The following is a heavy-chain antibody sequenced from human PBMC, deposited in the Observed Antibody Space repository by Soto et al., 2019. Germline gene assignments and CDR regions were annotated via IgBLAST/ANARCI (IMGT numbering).Heavy chain of an antibody. Sequence: QITLKESGPTLVKPTQTLTLTCTFSGFSLSTSGVGVGWIRQPPGKALEWLALIYWDDDKRYSPSLKSRLTITKDTSKNPLVLTMTNMDPVDTATYYFPHRLSVSYFDYWGQGTLVTVSS. D-gene: IGHD3-3*01. CDR3: PHRLSVSYFDY. J-gene: IGHJ4*02. CDR1: GFSLSTSGVG. CDR2: IYWDDDK. V-gene: IGHV2-5*02.